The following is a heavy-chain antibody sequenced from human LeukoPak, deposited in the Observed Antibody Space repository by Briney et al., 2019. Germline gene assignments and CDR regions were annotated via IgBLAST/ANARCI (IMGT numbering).Heavy chain of an antibody. J-gene: IGHJ5*02. V-gene: IGHV3-30*04. D-gene: IGHD5-24*01. CDR2: ISHDARTK. CDR3: ARPSPPGDGYNPPDH. Sequence: GKSLTLPCVVSGFNFDNFAMHWVRQPLGKGLEWVAVISHDARTKYYADSMKGRITISRDNSKNTLFLQMNNLRTEDTAVYFCARPSPPGDGYNPPDHWGQGTLVTVSS. CDR1: GFNFDNFA.